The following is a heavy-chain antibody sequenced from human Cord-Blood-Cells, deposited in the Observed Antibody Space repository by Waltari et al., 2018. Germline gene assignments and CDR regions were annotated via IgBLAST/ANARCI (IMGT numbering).Heavy chain of an antibody. D-gene: IGHD4-17*01. CDR1: GFTFSGSA. J-gene: IGHJ4*02. V-gene: IGHV3-73*02. Sequence: EVQLVESGGGLVQPGGYLKLSCAASGFTFSGSAMHWVRQASGKGREWVGRIRSKANSYATAYAAAVKGRFTISRDDSKNTAYLQMNSLKTEDTAVYYCTVYGDYDYWGQGTLVTVSS. CDR2: IRSKANSYAT. CDR3: TVYGDYDY.